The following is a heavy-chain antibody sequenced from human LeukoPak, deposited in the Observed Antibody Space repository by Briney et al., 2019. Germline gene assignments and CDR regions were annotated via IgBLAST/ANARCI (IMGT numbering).Heavy chain of an antibody. J-gene: IGHJ6*03. CDR2: IKPNSGGT. CDR3: ARGRSGSYYYYYYYYMDV. CDR1: GYTLTSYY. V-gene: IGHV1-2*02. D-gene: IGHD1-26*01. Sequence: ASVKVSCKASGYTLTSYYMHWVRQAPGQGLEWMGWIKPNSGGTNYAQKFQGRVTMTRDTSISTAYMELSRLRSDDTAVYYCARGRSGSYYYYYYYYMDVWGKGTTVTVSS.